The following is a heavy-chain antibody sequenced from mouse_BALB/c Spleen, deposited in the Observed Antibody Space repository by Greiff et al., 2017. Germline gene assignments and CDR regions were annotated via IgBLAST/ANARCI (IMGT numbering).Heavy chain of an antibody. Sequence: EVQLQQSGAELVRSGASVKLSCTASGFNIKDYYMHWVKQRPEQGLEWIGWIDPENGDTEYAPKFQGKATMTADTSSNTAYLQLSSLTSEDTAVYYSNAWGELVPFAYWGQGTLVTVSA. CDR1: GFNIKDYY. V-gene: IGHV14-4*02. CDR2: IDPENGDT. CDR3: NAWGELVPFAY. D-gene: IGHD4-1*01. J-gene: IGHJ3*01.